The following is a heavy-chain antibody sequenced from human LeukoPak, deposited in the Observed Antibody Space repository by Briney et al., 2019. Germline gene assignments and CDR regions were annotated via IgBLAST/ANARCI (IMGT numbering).Heavy chain of an antibody. CDR2: IAPSVDTS. CDR1: GFPFTNYL. D-gene: IGHD3-16*01. J-gene: IGHJ4*02. Sequence: ASVKLSCKSSGFPFTNYLLHWVRQAPGQGLEWVGRIAPSVDTSNYAQKFRDRVTMTRDTTTRTVYMELRSLRSEDTAVYSCVREESGAYFDYWGQGTLVSVSS. CDR3: VREESGAYFDY. V-gene: IGHV1-46*01.